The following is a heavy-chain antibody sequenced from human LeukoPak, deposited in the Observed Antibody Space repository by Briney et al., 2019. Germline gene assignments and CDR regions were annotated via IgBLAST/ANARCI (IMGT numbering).Heavy chain of an antibody. CDR3: ARESGRSLEDY. CDR1: GGSISSYY. Sequence: SETLSLTCTVSGGSISSYYWSWIRQPPGKGLEWIGYIYYSGSTNYNPSLKSRVTISVDTSKNQFSLKLSSVTAADTAVYNCARESGRSLEDYWGQGTLVTVSS. CDR2: IYYSGST. V-gene: IGHV4-59*12. D-gene: IGHD3-3*01. J-gene: IGHJ4*02.